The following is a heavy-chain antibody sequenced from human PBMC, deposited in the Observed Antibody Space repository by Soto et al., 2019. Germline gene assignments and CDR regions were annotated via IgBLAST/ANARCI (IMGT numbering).Heavy chain of an antibody. V-gene: IGHV4-31*03. CDR1: GGSITSGGYY. CDR2: IYYSGFT. J-gene: IGHJ4*02. CDR3: ARDRYYYGSGSPPFDY. Sequence: SETLSLTCTVSGGSITSGGYYWSWIRQRPGKGLEWIGYIYYSGFTYYNPSLKSRVTISVDTSKNQFSLKLSSVTAADTAVYYCARDRYYYGSGSPPFDYWGQGTLVTVSS. D-gene: IGHD3-10*01.